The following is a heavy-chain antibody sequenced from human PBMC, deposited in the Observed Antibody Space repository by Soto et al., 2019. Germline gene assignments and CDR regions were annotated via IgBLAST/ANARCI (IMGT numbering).Heavy chain of an antibody. Sequence: PSDTLSLTCTASGGSISSYYWSWIRQPPGKGLEWIGYIYYSGSTNYNPSLKSRVTISVDTSKNQFSLKLSSVTAADTAVYYCARAARFGDFWFDPWGQGTLVTVSS. CDR1: GGSISSYY. J-gene: IGHJ5*02. V-gene: IGHV4-59*07. D-gene: IGHD3-10*01. CDR3: ARAARFGDFWFDP. CDR2: IYYSGST.